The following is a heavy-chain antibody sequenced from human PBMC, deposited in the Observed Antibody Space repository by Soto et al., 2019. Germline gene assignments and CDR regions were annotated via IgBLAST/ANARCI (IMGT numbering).Heavy chain of an antibody. D-gene: IGHD3-9*01. Sequence: ASVKICCKASVYTFTSSAMHLVRQAPGQRLEWMGWINAGNGNTKYSQKFQGRVTITRDTSASTAYMELSSLRSEDTAAYYCARVTGYYAPDYWGQGTLVTVSS. J-gene: IGHJ4*02. CDR3: ARVTGYYAPDY. CDR2: INAGNGNT. CDR1: VYTFTSSA. V-gene: IGHV1-3*01.